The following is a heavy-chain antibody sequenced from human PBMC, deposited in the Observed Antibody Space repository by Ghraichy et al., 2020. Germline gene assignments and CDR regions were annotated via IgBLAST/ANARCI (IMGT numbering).Heavy chain of an antibody. V-gene: IGHV3-9*01. Sequence: GGSLRLSCAASGFKFDDYVMHWVRQAPGKGLEWVSTISWSGGGIGYADSVKGRSTISRDNAKNSLYLQMNSLRAEDTALYYCGKRNGGYGIDVWGQGTTVIVSS. J-gene: IGHJ6*02. D-gene: IGHD3-16*01. CDR2: ISWSGGGI. CDR1: GFKFDDYV. CDR3: GKRNGGYGIDV.